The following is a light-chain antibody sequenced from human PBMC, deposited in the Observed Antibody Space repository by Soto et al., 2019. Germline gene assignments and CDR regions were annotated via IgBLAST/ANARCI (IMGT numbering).Light chain of an antibody. CDR3: QQYENLPT. CDR2: DAS. CDR1: QNINNY. V-gene: IGKV1-33*01. J-gene: IGKJ5*01. Sequence: DIQTTQSPSSLSASLGDRFSIPSQASQNINNYINWFQQKPGRSPKLLISDASNLEAGVPSRFRGSGSGTDFTFTISRLQPEDIATYYCQQYENLPTFGQGTRLEIK.